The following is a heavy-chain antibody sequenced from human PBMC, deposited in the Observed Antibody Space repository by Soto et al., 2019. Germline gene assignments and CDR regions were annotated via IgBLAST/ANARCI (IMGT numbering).Heavy chain of an antibody. V-gene: IGHV4-59*12. D-gene: IGHD4-17*01. CDR3: ARGRKYGDSQLDP. J-gene: IGHJ5*02. CDR1: GGSISNYY. CDR2: IYSSGST. Sequence: ETLSLTCTVSGGSISNYYWNWIRQSPGKGLEWIGYIYSSGSTNYNPSLKSRVTISVDTSKNQFSLKLSSVTAADTAVYYCARGRKYGDSQLDPWGQGTPVTVSS.